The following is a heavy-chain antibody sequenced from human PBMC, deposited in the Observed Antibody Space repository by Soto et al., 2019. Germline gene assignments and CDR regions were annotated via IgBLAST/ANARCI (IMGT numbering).Heavy chain of an antibody. J-gene: IGHJ5*02. CDR1: GFTFRSYG. V-gene: IGHV3-30*18. CDR3: AKGSRDGYNSNWFDP. Sequence: QVQLVESGGGVVQPGRSLRLSCAVSGFTFRSYGMHWVRQAPGKGLEWVAVISYDGSNKYYAASVKGRFTISRDNPKNTLYVQMNSLRAEDTAVYYCAKGSRDGYNSNWFDPWGQGTLVTVSS. CDR2: ISYDGSNK. D-gene: IGHD5-12*01.